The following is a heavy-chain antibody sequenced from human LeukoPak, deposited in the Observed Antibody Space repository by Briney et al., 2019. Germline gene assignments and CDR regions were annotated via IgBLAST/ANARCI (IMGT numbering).Heavy chain of an antibody. CDR2: ISYDGSSK. J-gene: IGHJ4*02. Sequence: GGSLRLSCAASGFTFSSYAMHWVRQAPGKGLEWVAVISYDGSSKYYADSVKGRFTISRDNSKNTLYLQMNSLRAEDTAVYYCASFNYGSGSYYPYFDYWGQGTLVTVSS. CDR3: ASFNYGSGSYYPYFDY. V-gene: IGHV3-30*04. CDR1: GFTFSSYA. D-gene: IGHD3-10*01.